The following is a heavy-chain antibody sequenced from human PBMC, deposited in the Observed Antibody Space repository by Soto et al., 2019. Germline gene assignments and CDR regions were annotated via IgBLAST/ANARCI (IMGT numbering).Heavy chain of an antibody. V-gene: IGHV4-31*03. D-gene: IGHD3-10*01. CDR3: ARTFRMVRGTYQYYFDD. Sequence: PSETLSLTCTVSGGSISSGGYYWSWIRQHPGKGLEWIGYIYYSGSTYYNPSLKSRVTISVDTSKNQFSLKLSSVTAADTAVYYCARTFRMVRGTYQYYFDDWGQGTLVTVSS. CDR2: IYYSGST. CDR1: GGSISSGGYY. J-gene: IGHJ4*02.